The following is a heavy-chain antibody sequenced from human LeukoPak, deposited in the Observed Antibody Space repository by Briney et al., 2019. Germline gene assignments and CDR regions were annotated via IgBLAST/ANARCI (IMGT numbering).Heavy chain of an antibody. D-gene: IGHD2-15*01. CDR2: INPSGGST. CDR3: ARDLEYCSGGSCSDDY. J-gene: IGHJ4*02. Sequence: ASVKVSCKASGYTFTSYGISWVRQAPGQGLEWMGIINPSGGSTSYAQKFQGRVTMTRDTSTSTVYMELSSLRSEDTAVYYCARDLEYCSGGSCSDDYWGQGTLVTVSS. CDR1: GYTFTSYG. V-gene: IGHV1-46*01.